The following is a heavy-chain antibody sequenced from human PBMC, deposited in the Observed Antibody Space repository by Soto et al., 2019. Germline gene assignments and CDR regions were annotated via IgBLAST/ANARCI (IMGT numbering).Heavy chain of an antibody. Sequence: ASVNVSCKTSGYTFTGYSIHWVREAPGQRLEWIGWINAGNGETKYSQKFKGRVTFTRDTSASTAYMDLSSLRSEDTAVYYCARGALRLGCSGGSCPTWFDRWGQGTLVTVSS. CDR2: INAGNGET. J-gene: IGHJ5*02. CDR1: GYTFTGYS. D-gene: IGHD2-15*01. V-gene: IGHV1-3*01. CDR3: ARGALRLGCSGGSCPTWFDR.